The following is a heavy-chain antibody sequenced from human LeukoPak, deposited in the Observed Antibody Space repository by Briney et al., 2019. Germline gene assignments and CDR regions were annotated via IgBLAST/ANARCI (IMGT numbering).Heavy chain of an antibody. V-gene: IGHV4-59*01. CDR3: ARGGKWELTYFDY. CDR2: IYYSGST. J-gene: IGHJ4*02. D-gene: IGHD1-26*01. Sequence: KPSETPSLTCTVSGGSISSYYWSWIRQPPGKGLEWIGYIYYSGSTNYNPSLKSRVTISVVTSKNQFSLKLSSVTAADTAVYYCARGGKWELTYFDYWGQGTLVTVSS. CDR1: GGSISSYY.